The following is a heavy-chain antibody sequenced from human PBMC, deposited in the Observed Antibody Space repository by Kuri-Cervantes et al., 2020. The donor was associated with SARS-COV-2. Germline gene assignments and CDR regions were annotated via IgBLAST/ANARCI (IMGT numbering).Heavy chain of an antibody. CDR2: ISSSSNTI. J-gene: IGHJ3*02. V-gene: IGHV3-48*01. Sequence: LSLTCVISGFTASTNYMTWVRQAPGKGLEWVSYISSSSNTIYYADSVKGRSTISRDNAKNSLYLQMNSLRAEDTAVYYCARGFSGYSYGDAFDIWGQGTMVTVSS. CDR1: GFTASTNY. CDR3: ARGFSGYSYGDAFDI. D-gene: IGHD5-18*01.